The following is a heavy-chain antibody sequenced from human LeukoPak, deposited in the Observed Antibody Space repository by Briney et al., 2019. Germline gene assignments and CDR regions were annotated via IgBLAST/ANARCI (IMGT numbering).Heavy chain of an antibody. CDR1: GYTFTVYY. CDR2: INPKTGST. CDR3: AKEGGAPLCSSSSCGGSFDI. Sequence: ASVKVSCKASGYTFTVYYLHWVRQPPGEGLEYMGLINPKTGSTGCAQIFQGRVTMTRDTSIDTAYMELSSLRSDDTAVFYCAKEGGAPLCSSSSCGGSFDIWGEGTLVTVSS. D-gene: IGHD2-2*01. V-gene: IGHV1-2*02. J-gene: IGHJ4*02.